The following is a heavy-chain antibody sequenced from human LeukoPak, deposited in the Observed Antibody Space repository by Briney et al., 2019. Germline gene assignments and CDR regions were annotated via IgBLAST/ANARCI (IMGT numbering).Heavy chain of an antibody. CDR2: ISSSGTI. V-gene: IGHV3-48*03. Sequence: GGSLRLSCAASGFTFSSYEMNWVRQAPGKGLEWVSYISSSGTIYYADSVKGRFTISRDNAKNSLYLQMNSLRAEDTAIYYFWRWGVGDYWGQGTLVTVSS. CDR1: GFTFSSYE. CDR3: WRWGVGDY. D-gene: IGHD1-26*01. J-gene: IGHJ4*02.